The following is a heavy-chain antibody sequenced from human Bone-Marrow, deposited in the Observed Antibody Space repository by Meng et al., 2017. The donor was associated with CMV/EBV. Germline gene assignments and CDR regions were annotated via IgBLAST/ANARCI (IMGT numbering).Heavy chain of an antibody. Sequence: SVKVSCKASGYRFTSYDINWVRQAPGQGLEWMGGIIPILGIANYAQKFQGRVTITADKSTSTAYMELSSLRSEDTAVYYCARAIAARSNYYYYYGMDVWGQGTTVTVSS. V-gene: IGHV1-69*10. CDR1: GYRFTSYD. D-gene: IGHD6-6*01. CDR2: IIPILGIA. J-gene: IGHJ6*02. CDR3: ARAIAARSNYYYYYGMDV.